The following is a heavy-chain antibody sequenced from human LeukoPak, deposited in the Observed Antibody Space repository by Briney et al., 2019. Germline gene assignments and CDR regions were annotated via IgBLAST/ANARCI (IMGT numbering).Heavy chain of an antibody. Sequence: ASVKVSCKASGYTFTSYAMNWVRQAPGQGLEWMGWINTNTGNPTYAQGFTGRFVFSLDTSVSTAYLQISSLKAEDTAVYYCARDPNEYCSGGSCLGNDYWGQGTLVTVSS. D-gene: IGHD2-15*01. J-gene: IGHJ4*02. CDR1: GYTFTSYA. V-gene: IGHV7-4-1*02. CDR2: INTNTGNP. CDR3: ARDPNEYCSGGSCLGNDY.